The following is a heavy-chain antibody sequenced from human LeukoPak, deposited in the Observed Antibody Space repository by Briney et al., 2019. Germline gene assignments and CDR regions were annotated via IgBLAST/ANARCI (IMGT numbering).Heavy chain of an antibody. Sequence: PGGSLRLSCAASGFTFSNYWMHWVRQAPGKGLVWVSLINSDGSSTIYADSVKGRFTISRDNAKNTLYLQMNSLRAEDTAVYYCARGLTIFGVVNDAFDIWGQGTMVTVPS. J-gene: IGHJ3*02. V-gene: IGHV3-74*01. CDR3: ARGLTIFGVVNDAFDI. CDR2: INSDGSST. D-gene: IGHD3-3*01. CDR1: GFTFSNYW.